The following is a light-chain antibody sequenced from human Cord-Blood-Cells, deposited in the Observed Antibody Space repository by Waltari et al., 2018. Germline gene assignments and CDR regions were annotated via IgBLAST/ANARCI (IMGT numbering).Light chain of an antibody. J-gene: IGLJ3*02. CDR2: DVS. Sequence: QSALTQPASVSGSPGQSITISCTGTSSDVGGYNYVSWYQQHPGKVPKLMIYDVSKRPSGVSNRFSGSNAGNTASLTISGLQAEDEADYYCSSYTSSSTWVFGGGTKLTVL. V-gene: IGLV2-14*01. CDR1: SSDVGGYNY. CDR3: SSYTSSSTWV.